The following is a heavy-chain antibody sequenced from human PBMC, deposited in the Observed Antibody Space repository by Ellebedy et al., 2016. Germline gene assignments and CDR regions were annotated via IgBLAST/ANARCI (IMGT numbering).Heavy chain of an antibody. D-gene: IGHD3-3*01. CDR1: GGSISSYY. CDR2: IYYSGST. J-gene: IGHJ4*02. V-gene: IGHV4-59*01. Sequence: GSLRLSCTVSGGSISSYYWSWIRQPPGKGLEWIGYIYYSGSTNYNPSLKSRVTISVDTSKNQFSLKLSSVTAADTAVYYCARDKGDFGAEGPFDYWGQGTLVTVSS. CDR3: ARDKGDFGAEGPFDY.